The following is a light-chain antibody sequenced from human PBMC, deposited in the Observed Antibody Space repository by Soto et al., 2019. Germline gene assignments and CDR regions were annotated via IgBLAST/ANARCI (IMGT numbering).Light chain of an antibody. Sequence: SYELTQPPSGSVSPGQTARITFSGDSLPKQNAYWYQQKPGQAPVLVIYKDSERPSGIPERFSGSSSGTIVTLTISGVQAEDEADYYCQSADSSGGYHVIFGGGTQLTVL. CDR3: QSADSSGGYHVI. CDR1: SLPKQN. J-gene: IGLJ2*01. V-gene: IGLV3-25*02. CDR2: KDS.